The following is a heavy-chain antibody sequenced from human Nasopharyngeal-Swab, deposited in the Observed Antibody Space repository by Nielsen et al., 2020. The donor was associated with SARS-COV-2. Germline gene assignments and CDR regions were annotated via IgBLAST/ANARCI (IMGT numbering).Heavy chain of an antibody. D-gene: IGHD3-3*01. CDR1: GFTFSSYW. Sequence: GESLKISCAASGFTFSSYWMSWVRQAPGKGLEWVANIKQDGSEKYYVDSVKGRFTISRDNSKNTVYLQMNSLRAEDTAVYYCAKERRATIFGAVDAFDIWGQGTMVTVSP. CDR2: IKQDGSEK. V-gene: IGHV3-7*03. J-gene: IGHJ3*02. CDR3: AKERRATIFGAVDAFDI.